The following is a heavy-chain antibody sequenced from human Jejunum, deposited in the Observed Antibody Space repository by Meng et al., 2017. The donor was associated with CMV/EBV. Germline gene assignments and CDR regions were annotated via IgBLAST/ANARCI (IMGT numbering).Heavy chain of an antibody. CDR3: ARGGASDYYYYGLDV. V-gene: IGHV3-74*01. CDR2: INRDGTST. CDR1: FTFNSYW. Sequence: FTFNSYWMHWVRQAPGKGLVWVSRINRDGTSTTYADSVKGRFTFSRDNAKSTLYLQLNSLRAEDTAVYYCARGGASDYYYYGLDVWGQGTTVTVS. J-gene: IGHJ6*02. D-gene: IGHD1-26*01.